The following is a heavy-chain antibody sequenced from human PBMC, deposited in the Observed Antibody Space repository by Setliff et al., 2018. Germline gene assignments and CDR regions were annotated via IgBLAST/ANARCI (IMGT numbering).Heavy chain of an antibody. D-gene: IGHD3-16*01. CDR1: GYTFTGYY. V-gene: IGHV1-2*06. J-gene: IGHJ3*02. CDR2: INPSSGAT. CDR3: ARDGGGDSDAFDI. Sequence: ASVKVSCKASGYTFTGYYMYWVRQAPGQGLEWMGRINPSSGATIYAQKFQGRVTMTGDTSISTAYMELGRLRSDDTAVYFCARDGGGDSDAFDIWGQGTMVTVS.